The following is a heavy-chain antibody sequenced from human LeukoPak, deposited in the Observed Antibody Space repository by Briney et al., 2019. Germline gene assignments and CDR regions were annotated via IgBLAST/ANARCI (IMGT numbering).Heavy chain of an antibody. J-gene: IGHJ4*02. D-gene: IGHD3-10*01. V-gene: IGHV3-23*01. CDR1: GFTFSSYA. Sequence: PGGSLRLSCAASGFTFSSYAMSWVRQAPGKGLEWVSAISGSGGSTYYADSVKGRFTISRDNSKNTLYLQMNSLRAEDTAVYYCAKDGSSGSGSRWVGLFDYWGQGTLVTVSS. CDR3: AKDGSSGSGSRWVGLFDY. CDR2: ISGSGGST.